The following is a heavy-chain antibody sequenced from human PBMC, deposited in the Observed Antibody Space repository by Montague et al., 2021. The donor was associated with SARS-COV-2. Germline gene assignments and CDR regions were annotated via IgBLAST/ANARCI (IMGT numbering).Heavy chain of an antibody. CDR1: GGSMRDYY. CDR3: ARVHYYTGYVDS. Sequence: SETLSLTCTVSGGSMRDYYCCWIRQPPGEGLEWIGYIYYSGSTDXNPSRNSRVTLSLDTSKNQFSLNLRSVTAADTAFYYCARVHYYTGYVDSWGQGTLVSVSS. CDR2: IYYSGST. D-gene: IGHD3-22*01. J-gene: IGHJ4*02. V-gene: IGHV4-59*01.